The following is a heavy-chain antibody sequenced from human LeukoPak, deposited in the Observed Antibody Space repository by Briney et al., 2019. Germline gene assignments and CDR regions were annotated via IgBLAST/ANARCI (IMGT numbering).Heavy chain of an antibody. CDR1: GFTFSDYY. D-gene: IGHD2/OR15-2a*01. CDR3: VREGNDLLSKNFDY. Sequence: ASVEVSCKSSGFTFSDYYIHWVRQAPGQGLEWMGYVNPHSGVRSSPQKFQGRVTMTPDTSISVVYMELSSLTSDDTAIYYCVREGNDLLSKNFDYWGQGTLVTVSS. CDR2: VNPHSGVR. J-gene: IGHJ4*02. V-gene: IGHV1-2*02.